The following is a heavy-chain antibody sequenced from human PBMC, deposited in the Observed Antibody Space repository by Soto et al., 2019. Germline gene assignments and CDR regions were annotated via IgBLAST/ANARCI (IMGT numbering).Heavy chain of an antibody. CDR3: ERLERRTATTVVDAFDI. Sequence: QLQLQQWGAGLLKPSESLALTCAGFGGSVNSGKYYWSWIRQPTEKGLDWIGEMSHSGGTHFNPSLKSRVTISVETPKCPVSLSMRSVTAAESALYYCERLERRTATTVVDAFDIWGPGTMVTGSS. CDR2: MSHSGGT. V-gene: IGHV4-34*01. J-gene: IGHJ3*02. D-gene: IGHD1-1*01. CDR1: GGSVNSGKYY.